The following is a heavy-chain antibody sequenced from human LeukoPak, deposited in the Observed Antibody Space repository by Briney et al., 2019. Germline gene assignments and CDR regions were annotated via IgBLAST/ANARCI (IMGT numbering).Heavy chain of an antibody. CDR1: GGSFSGYY. CDR2: INHSGST. D-gene: IGHD3-22*01. CDR3: ARTNYYDINDAFDI. J-gene: IGHJ3*02. V-gene: IGHV4-34*01. Sequence: PSETLSLTCAVYGGSFSGYYWSWIRQPPGKGLEWIGEINHSGSTNYNPSLKSRVTISVDTSKNQFSLKLSSVTAADTAVYYCARTNYYDINDAFDIWGQGTMVTVSS.